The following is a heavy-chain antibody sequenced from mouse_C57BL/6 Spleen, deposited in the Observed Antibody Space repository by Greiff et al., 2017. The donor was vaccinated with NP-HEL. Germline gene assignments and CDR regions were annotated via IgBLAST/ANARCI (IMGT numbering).Heavy chain of an antibody. D-gene: IGHD1-1*01. J-gene: IGHJ2*01. CDR2: IDPSDSNT. V-gene: IGHV1-50*01. Sequence: QVQLQQPGAELVKPGASVKLSCKASGYTFTSYWMQWVKQRPGQGLEWIGEIDPSDSNTNYNQKFKGKATLTVDTSSSTAYMQLSSLTSEDSAVYYCAVIPTLPFDYWGQGTTLTVSS. CDR3: AVIPTLPFDY. CDR1: GYTFTSYW.